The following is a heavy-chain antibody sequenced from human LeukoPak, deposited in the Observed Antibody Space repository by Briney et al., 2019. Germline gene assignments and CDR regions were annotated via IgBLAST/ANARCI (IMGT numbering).Heavy chain of an antibody. V-gene: IGHV4-61*01. CDR1: GGSVSSGSYY. CDR2: IYYSGST. Sequence: SETLSLTCTVSGGSVSSGSYYWSWIRQPPGKGLEWIGYIYYSGSTNYNPSLKSRVTISVDTSKNQFSLKLSSVTAADTAVYYCARVLGDFSMDVWGQGTTVTVSS. CDR3: ARVLGDFSMDV. D-gene: IGHD4-17*01. J-gene: IGHJ6*02.